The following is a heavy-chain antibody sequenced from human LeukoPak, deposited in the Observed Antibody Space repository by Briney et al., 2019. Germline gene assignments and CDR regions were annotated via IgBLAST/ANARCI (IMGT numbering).Heavy chain of an antibody. D-gene: IGHD4-17*01. CDR3: AIDHGTYAEQYFDY. Sequence: TGGSLRLSCEASGFTVSSYSMSWVRHAPGKGLGWVLSISSNSRNIFYADSVKGRFTVSRDNAKNSLYLQLNSLRAEDTAVYYCAIDHGTYAEQYFDYWGQGTLVTVSS. CDR1: GFTVSSYS. V-gene: IGHV3-21*01. J-gene: IGHJ4*02. CDR2: ISSNSRNI.